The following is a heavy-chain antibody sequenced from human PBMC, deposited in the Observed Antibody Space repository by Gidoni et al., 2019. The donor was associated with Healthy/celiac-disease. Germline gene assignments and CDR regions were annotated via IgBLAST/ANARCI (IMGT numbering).Heavy chain of an antibody. CDR1: GRSFSGYY. CDR2: INHSGST. Sequence: QVQLQQWGAGLLKPSETLSLTCAVYGRSFSGYYWSWIRQPPGKGLEWIGEINHSGSTNYNPSLKSRVTISVDTSKNQFSLKLSSVTAADTAVYYCARKPSGYSSGWYGGWFDPWGQGTLVTVSS. D-gene: IGHD6-19*01. CDR3: ARKPSGYSSGWYGGWFDP. J-gene: IGHJ5*02. V-gene: IGHV4-34*01.